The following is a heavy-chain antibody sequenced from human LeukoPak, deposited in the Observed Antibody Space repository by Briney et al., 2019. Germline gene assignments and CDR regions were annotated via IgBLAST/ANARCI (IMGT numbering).Heavy chain of an antibody. Sequence: PGGSLRLSCAASGFTFSSYAMSWVRQAPGKGLEWVSSISSSSSYIYYADSVKGRFTISRDNAKNSLYLQMNSLRAEDTAVYYCARRRSTSCYSFDYWGQGTLVTVSS. CDR3: ARRRSTSCYSFDY. V-gene: IGHV3-21*01. CDR2: ISSSSSYI. CDR1: GFTFSSYA. J-gene: IGHJ4*02. D-gene: IGHD2-2*02.